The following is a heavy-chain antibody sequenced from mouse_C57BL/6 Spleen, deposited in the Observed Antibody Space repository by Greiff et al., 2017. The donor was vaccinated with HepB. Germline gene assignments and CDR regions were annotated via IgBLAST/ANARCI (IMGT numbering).Heavy chain of an antibody. CDR2: IYPGDGDT. CDR3: ARKGMYDYDGEYYAMDY. V-gene: IGHV1-80*01. D-gene: IGHD2-4*01. Sequence: QVQLKESGAELVKPGASVKISCKASGYAFSSYWMNWVKQRPGKGLEWIGQIYPGDGDTNYNGKFKGKATLTADKSSSTAYMQLSSLTSEDSAVYFCARKGMYDYDGEYYAMDYWGQGTSVTVSS. CDR1: GYAFSSYW. J-gene: IGHJ4*01.